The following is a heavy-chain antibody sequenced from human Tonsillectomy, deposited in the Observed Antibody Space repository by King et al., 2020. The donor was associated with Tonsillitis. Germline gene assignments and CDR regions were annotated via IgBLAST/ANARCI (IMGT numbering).Heavy chain of an antibody. J-gene: IGHJ5*02. CDR1: GGSFSGYY. CDR3: ARGSSSRYMVRGVIGYWFDP. Sequence: VQLQQWGAGLLKPSETLSLTCAVYGGSFSGYYWSWIRQPPGKGLEWIGEINHSGSTNYNPSLKSRVTISVDTSKNQFSLKLSSLTASDTDVYYCARGSSSRYMVRGVIGYWFDPWGQGTLVTVSS. D-gene: IGHD3-10*01. CDR2: INHSGST. V-gene: IGHV4-34*01.